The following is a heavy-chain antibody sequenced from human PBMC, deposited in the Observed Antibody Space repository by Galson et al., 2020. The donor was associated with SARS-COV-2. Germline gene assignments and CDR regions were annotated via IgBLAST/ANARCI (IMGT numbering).Heavy chain of an antibody. J-gene: IGHJ5*02. CDR3: AREWELLWFDA. CDR2: ISAYNGNT. V-gene: IGHV1-18*01. Sequence: ASVKVSCKASGYTFTSSGISWVRQAPGQGLEWMGWISAYNGNTNYAQKLQGRVTMTTDTSTSTAYMGLRSLRSDDTAVYYCAREWELLWFDAWGQGTMVTVSS. CDR1: GYTFTSSG. D-gene: IGHD1-26*01.